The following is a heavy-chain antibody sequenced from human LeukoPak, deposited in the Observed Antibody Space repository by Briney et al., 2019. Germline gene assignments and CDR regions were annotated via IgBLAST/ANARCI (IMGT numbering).Heavy chain of an antibody. Sequence: SETLSLTCTVSGGSISSYYWSWTRQPPGKGLEGIGYIYYSGSTNYNPSLKSRVTISVDTSKNQFSLKLSSVTAADTAVYYCARETVNYYDSSGYYRPYNWFDPWGQGTLVTVSS. CDR2: IYYSGST. J-gene: IGHJ5*02. D-gene: IGHD3-22*01. CDR1: GGSISSYY. CDR3: ARETVNYYDSSGYYRPYNWFDP. V-gene: IGHV4-59*01.